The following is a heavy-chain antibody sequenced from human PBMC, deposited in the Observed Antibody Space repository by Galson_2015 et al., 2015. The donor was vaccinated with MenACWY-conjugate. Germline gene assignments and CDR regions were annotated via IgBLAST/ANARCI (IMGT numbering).Heavy chain of an antibody. J-gene: IGHJ4*02. V-gene: IGHV3-11*05. CDR2: ISSRSTLT. Sequence: SLRLSCAASGFTFSDYYMSWIRQAPGKGLEWLSYISSRSTLTDSANSVKGRFTISRDNAKNSLYLQMDSLRVEDTAVYYCARVPRLTYAENGYYFDLWGQGTLVTVSS. D-gene: IGHD3-22*01. CDR3: ARVPRLTYAENGYYFDL. CDR1: GFTFSDYY.